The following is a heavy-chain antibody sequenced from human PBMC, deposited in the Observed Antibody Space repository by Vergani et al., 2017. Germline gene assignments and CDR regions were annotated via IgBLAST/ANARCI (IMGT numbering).Heavy chain of an antibody. CDR1: GFTFDDYS. V-gene: IGHV3-9*01. J-gene: IGHJ4*02. CDR3: AKELNGDMDY. D-gene: IGHD7-27*01. Sequence: EVQLVESGGGLVQPGRSLTLSCAASGFTFDDYSMHWVRQAPGKGLEWVSGISWNSGSIGYADSVKGRFTISRDNAKNSLYLQMNSLRAEETALYYCAKELNGDMDYWGQGTMVTVSS. CDR2: ISWNSGSI.